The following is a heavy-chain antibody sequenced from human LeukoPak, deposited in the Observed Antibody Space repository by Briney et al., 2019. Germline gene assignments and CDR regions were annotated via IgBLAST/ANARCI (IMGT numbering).Heavy chain of an antibody. V-gene: IGHV3-9*01. D-gene: IGHD5-18*01. CDR3: AKLYNYGYIN. CDR1: GFTFDDYA. CDR2: ISWNSGSI. Sequence: PGRSLRLSCAASGFTFDDYAMHWVRQAPGKGLEWVSGISWNSGSIGYADSVKGRFTISRDNAKNSLYLQMDSLRTEDTAVYFCAKLYNYGYINWGQGTLVTVSS. J-gene: IGHJ4*02.